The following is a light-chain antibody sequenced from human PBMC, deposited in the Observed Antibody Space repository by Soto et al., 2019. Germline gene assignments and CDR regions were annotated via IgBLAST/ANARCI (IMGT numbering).Light chain of an antibody. CDR2: DAS. J-gene: IGKJ4*01. CDR1: QSIRSY. Sequence: DIQLTQSPSSLSASVGDKVTITCRASQSIRSYLNWVQQKPGKAPKLLIYDASSLQTGVPSRFSGSGSGTDFSLTISSLQPEDFATYYCQQYDSYPITFGGGTKVDIK. V-gene: IGKV1-39*01. CDR3: QQYDSYPIT.